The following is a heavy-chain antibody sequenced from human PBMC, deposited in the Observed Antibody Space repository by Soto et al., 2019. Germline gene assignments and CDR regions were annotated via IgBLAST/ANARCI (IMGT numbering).Heavy chain of an antibody. CDR3: GRAPFHYCKYYYYYSLAV. D-gene: IGHD4-4*01. V-gene: IGHV4-59*01. Sequence: SETLSLTCTVSGGSISSYYWSWIRQPPGKGLEWIGYIYYSGSPNYHPPPKSRVTLSLDTSKNQSSLKLGFLTAADTAFFYCGRAPFHYCKYYYYYSLAVWGKGTTVTVSS. CDR2: IYYSGSP. CDR1: GGSISSYY. J-gene: IGHJ6*03.